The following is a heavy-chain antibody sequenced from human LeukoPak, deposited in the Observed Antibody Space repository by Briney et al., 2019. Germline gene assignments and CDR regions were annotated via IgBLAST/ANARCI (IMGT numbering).Heavy chain of an antibody. CDR1: GFSFNTYG. D-gene: IGHD5/OR15-5a*01. V-gene: IGHV3-48*01. J-gene: IGHJ4*02. CDR2: INLNSRTI. CDR3: ARGGYSVYFFSGDY. Sequence: GGSLRLSCAASGFSFNTYGMNWVRQDPGKGLEWVSYINLNSRTIDYADSVRGRFTISRDNAKSSLYLQMNSLRATDTAVYYCARGGYSVYFFSGDYWGQGTLVTVSS.